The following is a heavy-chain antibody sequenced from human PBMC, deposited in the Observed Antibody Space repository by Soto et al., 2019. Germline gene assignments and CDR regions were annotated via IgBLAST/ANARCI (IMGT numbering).Heavy chain of an antibody. CDR1: GYSFTSYW. CDR3: AKQREYYYDSGTYYGRDV. D-gene: IGHD3-22*01. CDR2: IYPGDSDT. J-gene: IGHJ6*02. Sequence: GESLKISCKGSGYSFTSYWIGWVRQMPGKGLEWMGIIYPGDSDTRYSPSFQGQVTISADKSISTAYLQWSSLKASDTAMYYCAKQREYYYDSGTYYGRDVGGQGTRVTVPS. V-gene: IGHV5-51*01.